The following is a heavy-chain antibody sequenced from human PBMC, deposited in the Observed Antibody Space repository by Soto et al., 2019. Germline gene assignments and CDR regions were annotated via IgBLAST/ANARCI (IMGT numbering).Heavy chain of an antibody. Sequence: SLTCTVSGGSVSSGSYYWSWIRQPPGKGLEWIGYIYYSGSTNYNPSLKSRVTISVDTSKNQFSLKLSSVTAADTAVYYCARERTYGDLPFDYWGQGTLVTVSS. V-gene: IGHV4-61*01. CDR3: ARERTYGDLPFDY. CDR1: GGSVSSGSYY. J-gene: IGHJ4*02. CDR2: IYYSGST. D-gene: IGHD4-17*01.